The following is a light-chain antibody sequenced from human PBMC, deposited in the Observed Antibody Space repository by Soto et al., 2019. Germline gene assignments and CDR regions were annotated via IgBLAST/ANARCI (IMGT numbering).Light chain of an antibody. CDR2: AAS. J-gene: IGKJ4*01. CDR1: QSIRNY. CDR3: QQLNNYPLT. V-gene: IGKV1-9*01. Sequence: DIQMTQSPSSLSASVGDRVTITCRSSQSIRNYLNWYQQKPGKAPRLLIYAASTLQSGVPSRFSGSGSDTEFTLTISSLQPEDFATYYCQQLNNYPLTFGGGTKVDIK.